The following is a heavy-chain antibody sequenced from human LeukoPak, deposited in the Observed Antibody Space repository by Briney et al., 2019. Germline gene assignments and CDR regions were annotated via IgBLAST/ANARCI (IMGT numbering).Heavy chain of an antibody. J-gene: IGHJ3*02. CDR3: ARDYYDSRGEAFDI. V-gene: IGHV4-59*11. CDR2: IFYVGST. Sequence: SETLSLTCTVSGDSIGSHYWSWLRQPPGEGLEWIGYIFYVGSTNYNPSLKSRVTISVDTSKNQFSLKLNSVTAADTAVYYCARDYYDSRGEAFDIWGQGTMVTVSS. D-gene: IGHD3-22*01. CDR1: GDSIGSHY.